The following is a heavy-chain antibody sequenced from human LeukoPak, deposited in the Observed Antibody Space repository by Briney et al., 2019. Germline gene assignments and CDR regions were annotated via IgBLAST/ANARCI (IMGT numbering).Heavy chain of an antibody. V-gene: IGHV5-51*01. CDR3: ARLGRSGSTSLNAFDI. CDR1: GYSFTSYC. Sequence: PGESLKISCKVSGYSFTSYCIGWVRQMPGKGLEWMRIIYPGDSDTRYSPSFQGQVTISADKSISTAYLQWSSLKASDTAMYYCARLGRSGSTSLNAFDIWGQGTMVTVSS. CDR2: IYPGDSDT. D-gene: IGHD2-2*01. J-gene: IGHJ3*02.